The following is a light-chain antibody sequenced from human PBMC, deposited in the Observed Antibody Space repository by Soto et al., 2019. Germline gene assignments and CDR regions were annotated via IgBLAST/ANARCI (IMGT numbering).Light chain of an antibody. CDR3: SSYTSSSTPYV. V-gene: IGLV2-14*01. J-gene: IGLJ1*01. CDR1: SSDVGGYNY. Sequence: QSALTQPASVSGSPGQSITISCTGTSSDVGGYNYVSWYQQHPGKAPKLMIYEVSNRPSGVSNRFSGSKSGNTASLTISGLQAEDEADYYCSSYTSSSTPYVFGTGTGSPS. CDR2: EVS.